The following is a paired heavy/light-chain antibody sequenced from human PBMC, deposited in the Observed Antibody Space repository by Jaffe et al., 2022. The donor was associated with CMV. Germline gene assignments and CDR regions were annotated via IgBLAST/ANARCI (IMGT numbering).Heavy chain of an antibody. CDR3: ASGYYYDSSGYYYYYYGMDV. D-gene: IGHD3-22*01. CDR2: IYYSGST. CDR1: GGSISSSSYY. J-gene: IGHJ6*02. V-gene: IGHV4-39*01. Sequence: QLQLQESGPGLVKPSETLSLTCTVSGGSISSSSYYWGWIRQPPGKGLEWIGSIYYSGSTYYNPSLKSRVTISVDTSKNQFSLKLSSVTAADTAVYYCASGYYYDSSGYYYYYYGMDVWGQGTTVTVSS.
Light chain of an antibody. CDR2: LGS. CDR1: QSLLHSNGYNY. CDR3: MQALQTPGLT. J-gene: IGKJ4*01. Sequence: DIVMTQSPLSLPVTPGEPASISCRSSQSLLHSNGYNYLDWYLQKPGQSPQLLIYLGSNRASGVPDRFSGSGSGTDFTLKISRVEAEDVGVYYCMQALQTPGLTFGGGTKVEIK. V-gene: IGKV2-28*01.